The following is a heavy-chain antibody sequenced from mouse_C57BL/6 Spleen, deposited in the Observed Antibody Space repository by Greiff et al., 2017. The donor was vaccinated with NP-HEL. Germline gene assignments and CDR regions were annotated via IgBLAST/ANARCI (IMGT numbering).Heavy chain of an antibody. J-gene: IGHJ1*03. D-gene: IGHD1-1*01. CDR2: ISSGGSYT. Sequence: EVKVVESGGDLVKPGGSLKLSCAASGFTFSSYGMSWVRQTPDKRLEWVATISSGGSYTYYPDSVKGRFTISRDNAKNTLYLQMSSLKSEDTAMYYCARQGTTVRYFDVWGTGTTVTVSS. V-gene: IGHV5-6*01. CDR3: ARQGTTVRYFDV. CDR1: GFTFSSYG.